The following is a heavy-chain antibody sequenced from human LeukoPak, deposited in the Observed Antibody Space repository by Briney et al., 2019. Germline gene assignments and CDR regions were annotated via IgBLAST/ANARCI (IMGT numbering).Heavy chain of an antibody. CDR2: ISGSGGST. CDR3: AKDGGVWFGESNDY. V-gene: IGHV3-23*01. Sequence: GGSLRLSCAASGITFSSYGMSWVRQAPGKGLEWVSAISGSGGSTYYADSVKGRFTISRDNSKNTLYLQMNSLRVEDTAVHYCAKDGGVWFGESNDYWGQGTLVTVSS. J-gene: IGHJ4*02. CDR1: GITFSSYG. D-gene: IGHD3-10*01.